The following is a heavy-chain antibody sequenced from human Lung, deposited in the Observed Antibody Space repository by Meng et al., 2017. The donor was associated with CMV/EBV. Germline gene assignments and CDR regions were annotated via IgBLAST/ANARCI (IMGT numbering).Heavy chain of an antibody. J-gene: IGHJ5*02. CDR3: VRTNYGDYNWFDP. V-gene: IGHV4-31*03. D-gene: IGHD4-17*01. Sequence: QWQRQESGPGRVKPSQTLSLTCTVSGGSISSGGFYWSWIRQHPGKGLEWIGYIYYSGSTYYNPSLRSRVAISIDTSKNQFSLKLTSVTAADTAVYFCVRTNYGDYNWFDPWGQGTLVTVSS. CDR1: GGSISSGGFY. CDR2: IYYSGST.